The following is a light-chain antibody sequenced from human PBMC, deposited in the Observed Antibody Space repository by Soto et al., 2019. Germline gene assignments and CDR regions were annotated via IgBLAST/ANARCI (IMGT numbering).Light chain of an antibody. CDR2: HVS. CDR3: SSYTTTSTYV. Sequence: QSALTQPASVSGSPGQSITISCTGTSSDVGNYNYVSWYQQHPGKAPKLMIYHVSYRPSGVSNRFSASKSGNTASLTISGLQAEDEAEYYCSSYTTTSTYVFGTGTKLTVL. CDR1: SSDVGNYNY. J-gene: IGLJ1*01. V-gene: IGLV2-14*01.